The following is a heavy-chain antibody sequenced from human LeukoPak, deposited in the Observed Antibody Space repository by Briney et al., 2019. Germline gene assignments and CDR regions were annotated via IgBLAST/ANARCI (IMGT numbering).Heavy chain of an antibody. D-gene: IGHD5-18*01. J-gene: IGHJ6*02. CDR2: ISYDGSNK. Sequence: GGSLRLPCAASGFTFSSYAMHWVRQAPGKGLEWVAVISYDGSNKYYADSVKGRFTISRDNSKNTLYLQMNSLRAEDTAVYYCARDNGYSYGYSYYYYGMDVWGQGTTVTVSS. CDR1: GFTFSSYA. V-gene: IGHV3-30-3*01. CDR3: ARDNGYSYGYSYYYYGMDV.